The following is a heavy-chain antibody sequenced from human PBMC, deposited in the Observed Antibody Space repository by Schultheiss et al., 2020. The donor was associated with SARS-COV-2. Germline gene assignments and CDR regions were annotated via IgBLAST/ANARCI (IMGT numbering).Heavy chain of an antibody. J-gene: IGHJ1*01. Sequence: GGSLRLSCAASGFTFSSYAMNWVRQAPGKGLEWVSYISSSSSTIYYADSVKGRFTISRDNAKNSLYLQMNSLRAEDTAVYYCAKAQSPGGIEYFQHWGQGTLVTVSS. V-gene: IGHV3-48*01. CDR1: GFTFSSYA. CDR3: AKAQSPGGIEYFQH. CDR2: ISSSSSTI. D-gene: IGHD4-23*01.